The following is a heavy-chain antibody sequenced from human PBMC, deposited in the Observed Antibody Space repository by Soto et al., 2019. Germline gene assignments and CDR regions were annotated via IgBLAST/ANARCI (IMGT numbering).Heavy chain of an antibody. V-gene: IGHV3-23*01. CDR2: ISYSADKT. J-gene: IGHJ3*02. CDR3: ARRARTATTNWGAFDI. D-gene: IGHD1-7*01. Sequence: GGSLRLSCAASGFTFSNYVMNWVRQAPGKGLEWVSTISYSADKTFYADSVKGRFTISRDNSRDTLFLQMNSLRADDAAVYYCARRARTATTNWGAFDIWGQGTMVTVS. CDR1: GFTFSNYV.